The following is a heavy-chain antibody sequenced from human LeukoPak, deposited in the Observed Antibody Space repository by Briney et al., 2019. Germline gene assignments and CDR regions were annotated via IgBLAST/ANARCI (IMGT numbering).Heavy chain of an antibody. CDR1: GFTVSSND. CDR3: AADWPLDY. V-gene: IGHV3-66*01. CDR2: IHISDGT. Sequence: GGSLRLSCAASGFTVSSNDMSWVRQAPGKGLEWVSIIHISDGTYYADSVKGRFTISRDNSKNTLYLQMNSPRAEDTAVYYCAADWPLDYWGQGTLVTVSS. J-gene: IGHJ4*02. D-gene: IGHD3/OR15-3a*01.